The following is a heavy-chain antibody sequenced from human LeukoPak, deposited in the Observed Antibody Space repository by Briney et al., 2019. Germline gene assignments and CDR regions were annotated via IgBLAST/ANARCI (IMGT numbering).Heavy chain of an antibody. J-gene: IGHJ4*02. CDR2: ISYDGTNK. V-gene: IGHV3-30*18. Sequence: GGSLRLSCAASGFTFSSYGMNWVRQAPGKGLEWVAVISYDGTNKFYVDSLRGRFTISKDNSKNTLYLQMNSLRAEDTAVYYCAKDGYYGSGTYPDYWGQGTLVTVSS. CDR3: AKDGYYGSGTYPDY. CDR1: GFTFSSYG. D-gene: IGHD3-10*01.